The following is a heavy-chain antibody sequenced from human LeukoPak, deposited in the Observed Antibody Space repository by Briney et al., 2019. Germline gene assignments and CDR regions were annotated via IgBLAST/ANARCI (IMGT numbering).Heavy chain of an antibody. CDR3: TTGGQDYDFWSGYCRGTIFDY. CDR1: GFPFNTYA. Sequence: GGSLRLSCSASGFPFNTYAIHWVRQAPGKGLEYVAGISSNGDNTDFADSVKGRFTISRDNSKNTLYLQMNSLRAEDTAVYYCTTGGQDYDFWSGYCRGTIFDYWGQGTLVTVSS. V-gene: IGHV3-64*04. J-gene: IGHJ4*02. D-gene: IGHD3-3*01. CDR2: ISSNGDNT.